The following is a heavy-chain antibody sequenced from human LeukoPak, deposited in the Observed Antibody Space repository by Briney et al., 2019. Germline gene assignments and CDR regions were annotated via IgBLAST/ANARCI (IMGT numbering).Heavy chain of an antibody. CDR3: ARVDGYSSSWYVDY. V-gene: IGHV4-59*01. D-gene: IGHD6-13*01. CDR1: GCSISSYY. CDR2: IYYSGST. Sequence: SETLSLTCTVSGCSISSYYWSWIRQPPGKGLEWIGYIYYSGSTNYNPSLKSRVTISVDTSKNQFSLKLSSVTAADTAVYYCARVDGYSSSWYVDYWGQGTLVTVSS. J-gene: IGHJ4*02.